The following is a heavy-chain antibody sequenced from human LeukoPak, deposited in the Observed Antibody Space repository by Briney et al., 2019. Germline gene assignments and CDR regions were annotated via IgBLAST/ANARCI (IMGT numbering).Heavy chain of an antibody. V-gene: IGHV3-74*01. Sequence: GGSLRLSCAASGFTFSSYWMHWVRQAPGKGLVWVSRINSDGSSTSYADSVKGRFTISRDNAKNTLYLQMNSLRAGDTAVYYCAREGSGWYGYFDYWGQGTLVTVSS. CDR3: AREGSGWYGYFDY. CDR2: INSDGSST. D-gene: IGHD6-19*01. CDR1: GFTFSSYW. J-gene: IGHJ4*02.